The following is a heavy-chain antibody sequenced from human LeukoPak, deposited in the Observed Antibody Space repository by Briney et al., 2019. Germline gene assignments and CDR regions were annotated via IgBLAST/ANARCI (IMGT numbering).Heavy chain of an antibody. Sequence: GSLRLSCTVSGFTVSSNSMSWVRQAPGKGLEWIGSIYYSGSTYYNPSLKSRVTISVDTSKNQFSLKLSSVTAADTAVYYCARGVVIAPQTFDYWGQGTLVTVSS. D-gene: IGHD2-21*01. J-gene: IGHJ4*02. CDR3: ARGVVIAPQTFDY. CDR2: IYYSGST. CDR1: GFTVSSNS. V-gene: IGHV4-59*02.